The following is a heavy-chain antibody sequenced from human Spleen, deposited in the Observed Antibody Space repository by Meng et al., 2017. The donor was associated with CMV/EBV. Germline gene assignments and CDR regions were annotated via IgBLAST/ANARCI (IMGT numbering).Heavy chain of an antibody. V-gene: IGHV5-51*01. Sequence: GYTLTGYMIGGVGQGPGEGLRWVGVVYPDDCDTRNSPSFQGQVTISADTSIRTAYLKWSSLTASDTAMYYCARPRYCTSSSCYFFDLWGQGSLVTFSS. CDR2: VYPDDCDT. D-gene: IGHD2-2*01. CDR3: ARPRYCTSSSCYFFDL. J-gene: IGHJ4*02. CDR1: GYTLTGYM.